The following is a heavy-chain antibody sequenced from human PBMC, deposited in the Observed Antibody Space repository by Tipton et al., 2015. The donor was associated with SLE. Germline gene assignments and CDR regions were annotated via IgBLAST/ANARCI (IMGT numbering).Heavy chain of an antibody. CDR2: INHSGST. CDR3: AREGIVVVTSAFDI. V-gene: IGHV4-39*07. CDR1: GGSISSSSYY. J-gene: IGHJ3*02. Sequence: TLSLTCTVSGGSISSSSYYWGWIRQPPGKGLEWIGEINHSGSTNYNPSLKSRVTISVDTSKNQFSLKLSSVTAADTAVYYCAREGIVVVTSAFDIWGQGTMVIVSS. D-gene: IGHD2-21*02.